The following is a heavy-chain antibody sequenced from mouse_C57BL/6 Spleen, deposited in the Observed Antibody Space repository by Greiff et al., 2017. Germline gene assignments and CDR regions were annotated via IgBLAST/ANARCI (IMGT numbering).Heavy chain of an antibody. D-gene: IGHD4-1*01. J-gene: IGHJ2*01. Sequence: EVMLVESGGDLVKPGGSLKLSCAASGFTFSSYGMSWVRQTPDKRLEWVATISSGGSYTYYPDSVKGRFTISRDNAKNTLYLQMSSLKSEDTAMYYCARHVTGKDYFDYWGQGTTLTVSS. CDR3: ARHVTGKDYFDY. CDR2: ISSGGSYT. V-gene: IGHV5-6*01. CDR1: GFTFSSYG.